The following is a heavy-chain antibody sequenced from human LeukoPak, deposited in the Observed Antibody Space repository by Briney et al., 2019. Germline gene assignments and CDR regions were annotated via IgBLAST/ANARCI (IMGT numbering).Heavy chain of an antibody. CDR3: ARAMGMWDGEQHLA. V-gene: IGHV3-21*01. CDR1: GFTFSSYS. Sequence: PGGSLRLSCAASGFTFSSYSMNWVRQAPGKGLEWVSSISSSSSYIYYADSVKGRFTISRDNAKNSLYLQMNGLRAEDTAVYYCARAMGMWDGEQHLAWGQGTLVTVSS. J-gene: IGHJ5*02. CDR2: ISSSSSYI. D-gene: IGHD6-13*01.